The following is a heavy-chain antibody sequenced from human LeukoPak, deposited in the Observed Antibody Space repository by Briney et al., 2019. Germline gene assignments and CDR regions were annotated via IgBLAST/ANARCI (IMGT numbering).Heavy chain of an antibody. D-gene: IGHD1-14*01. V-gene: IGHV4-39*01. CDR3: ARPVTTGAFDI. Sequence: PSETLSLTCTGGSISSSNYYWGWIRQPPGKGLEWIGSIYYSGSTYYNPSLKSRVTISVDTSKNQFSLKLSSVTAADTAVYYCARPVTTGAFDIWGQGTMVTVSS. CDR1: GSISSSNYY. CDR2: IYYSGST. J-gene: IGHJ3*02.